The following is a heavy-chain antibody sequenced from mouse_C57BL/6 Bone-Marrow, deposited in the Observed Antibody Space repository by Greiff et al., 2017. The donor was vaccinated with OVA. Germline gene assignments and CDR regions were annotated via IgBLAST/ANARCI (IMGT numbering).Heavy chain of an antibody. V-gene: IGHV14-1*01. D-gene: IGHD1-1*01. Sequence: VQLQQSGAELVRPRASVKLSCTASGFNIKDYYMHWVKQRPEQGLEWIGRIDPEDGDTEYAPKFQGKATMTADTSSNTAYLQLSSLTSEDTAVYYCTTPITTVVGDYAMDYWGQGTSVTVSS. J-gene: IGHJ4*01. CDR1: GFNIKDYY. CDR3: TTPITTVVGDYAMDY. CDR2: IDPEDGDT.